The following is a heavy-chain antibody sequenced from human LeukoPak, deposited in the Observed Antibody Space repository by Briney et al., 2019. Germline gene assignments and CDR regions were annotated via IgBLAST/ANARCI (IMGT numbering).Heavy chain of an antibody. CDR1: GGSINNYF. V-gene: IGHV4-4*07. CDR3: ARDLGGSYSSETWFDP. D-gene: IGHD1-26*01. CDR2: IYSSGRT. J-gene: IGHJ5*02. Sequence: PSETLSLTCTVSGGSINNYFWSWIRQPAGEGLEWIGRIYSSGRTHYSPSLKSRVAISVDTSKNRFSLRLSSVTAADTAVYYCARDLGGSYSSETWFDPWGQGTLVTVSS.